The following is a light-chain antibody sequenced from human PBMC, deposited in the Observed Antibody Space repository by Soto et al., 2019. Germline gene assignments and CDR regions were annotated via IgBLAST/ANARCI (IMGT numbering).Light chain of an antibody. V-gene: IGKV1-13*02. J-gene: IGKJ4*01. CDR2: DAS. CDR1: QGNSIA. Sequence: AIQLTQSPSSLSASGGVRVTITCRASQGNSIALACYQQKPGKAPELLIYDASSLESAVPSRFSGSGSGTDFTLTISSLQPEDFASYYCQQFNSYPQAFGGGTKVEIK. CDR3: QQFNSYPQA.